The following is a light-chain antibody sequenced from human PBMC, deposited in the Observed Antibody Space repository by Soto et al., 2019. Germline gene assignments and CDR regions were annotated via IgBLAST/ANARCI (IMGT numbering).Light chain of an antibody. CDR2: DAS. V-gene: IGKV3-11*01. J-gene: IGKJ5*01. CDR1: QSVSSY. CDR3: QQRSNRPPSIT. Sequence: EMVLTQSPATVSLSPLEVGTPCCMAIQSVSSYLAWYQQKPGQAPRLLIYDASNRATGIPARFSGSGSGTDFTLTISSLEPEDFAVYYCQQRSNRPPSITFGQGTRLEIK.